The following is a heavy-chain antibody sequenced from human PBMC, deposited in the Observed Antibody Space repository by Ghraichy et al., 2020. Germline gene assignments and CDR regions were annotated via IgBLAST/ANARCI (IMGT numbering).Heavy chain of an antibody. D-gene: IGHD4-17*01. CDR1: GASVKSYY. CDR3: ARVSLATVTTFFSPYQFSGMDL. J-gene: IGHJ6*02. CDR2: IYYSGST. V-gene: IGHV4-59*02. Sequence: SETLSLTCNVSGASVKSYYWTWIRQPPGKGLEWIGYIYYSGSTIYNPSLKGRVTMSLERSRDQFSLRLDSVTDADTAIYYCARVSLATVTTFFSPYQFSGMDLWAPATTVTVSS.